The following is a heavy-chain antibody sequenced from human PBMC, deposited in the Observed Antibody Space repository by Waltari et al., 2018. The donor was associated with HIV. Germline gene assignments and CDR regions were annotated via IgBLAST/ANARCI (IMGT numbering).Heavy chain of an antibody. CDR3: ASGHPTTYNWNDDADY. D-gene: IGHD1-20*01. J-gene: IGHJ4*02. Sequence: QVQLVQSGAAVKKPGASVKVSCKASGYTFTVYYMPWVRQPPGQGLEWMGWINPNSGGTNYAQKFQGRVTMTRDTSISTAYMELSRLRSDDTAVYYCASGHPTTYNWNDDADYWGQGTLVTVSS. CDR1: GYTFTVYY. V-gene: IGHV1-2*02. CDR2: INPNSGGT.